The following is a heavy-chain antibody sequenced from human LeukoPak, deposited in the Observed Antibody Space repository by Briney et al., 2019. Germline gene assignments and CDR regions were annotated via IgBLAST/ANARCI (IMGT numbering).Heavy chain of an antibody. V-gene: IGHV1-18*01. CDR1: VYTFTIYG. J-gene: IGHJ4*02. CDR2: ISAYNGNT. D-gene: IGHD1-26*01. CDR3: ARDLVVASGSPFDY. Sequence: GASVKVSFKSSVYTFTIYGISWVRQSPGQGLEWVGWISAYNGNTNYAQKLQSRVTMTTDTSPSTAYMELRSLRPDDTAVYYCARDLVVASGSPFDYWGQGTLVTVSS.